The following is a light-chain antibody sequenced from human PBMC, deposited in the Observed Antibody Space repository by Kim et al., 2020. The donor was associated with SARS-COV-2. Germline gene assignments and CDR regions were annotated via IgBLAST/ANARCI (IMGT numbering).Light chain of an antibody. CDR2: EVS. CDR3: SSYAGSNNFVV. V-gene: IGLV2-8*01. Sequence: GSPGQSVTSSCTGTSSDVGDSWYQQHPGRAPKLMISEVSGRPAGVPGRFSGSKSGNTASLTVSGLQAEDEADYYCSSYAGSNNFVVFGGGTKLTVL. CDR1: SSDVGD. J-gene: IGLJ2*01.